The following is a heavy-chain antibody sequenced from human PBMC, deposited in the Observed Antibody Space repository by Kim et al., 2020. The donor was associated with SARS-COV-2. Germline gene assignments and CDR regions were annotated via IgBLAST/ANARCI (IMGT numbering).Heavy chain of an antibody. V-gene: IGHV1-2*02. CDR2: GT. J-gene: IGHJ4*02. D-gene: IGHD6-19*01. CDR3: AIVADVDIDY. Sequence: GTNYAQKFQGRVTMTRDTSISTAYMELSRLRSDDTAVYYCAIVADVDIDYWGQGTLVTVSS.